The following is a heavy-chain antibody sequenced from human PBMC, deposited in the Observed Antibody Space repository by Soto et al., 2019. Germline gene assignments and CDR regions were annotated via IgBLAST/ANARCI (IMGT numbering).Heavy chain of an antibody. D-gene: IGHD5-12*01. CDR3: ARLYSGYDPYDY. J-gene: IGHJ4*02. CDR2: IYYSGST. V-gene: IGHV4-59*01. CDR1: GGSISSYY. Sequence: SETLSLTCTVSGGSISSYYWSWIRQPPGKGLEWIGYIYYSGSTNYNPSLKSRVTISVDTSKNQFSLKLSSVTAADTAVYYCARLYSGYDPYDYWGQGTLVTVSS.